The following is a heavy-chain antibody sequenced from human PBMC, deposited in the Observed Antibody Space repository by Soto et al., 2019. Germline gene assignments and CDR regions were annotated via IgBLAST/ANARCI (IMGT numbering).Heavy chain of an antibody. CDR1: GFSLRSDW. Sequence: EVQLVESGGGLVKPGGSLRLSCAAIGFSLRSDWMAWVRQIPGKGLEFVANIKEDGSVKNYVDSVKGRFSISRDNDKNSLYLQMNSLRAEDTAVYYCGTDRWGGAFDMWGQGTTVTVSS. J-gene: IGHJ3*02. V-gene: IGHV3-7*01. D-gene: IGHD3-10*01. CDR3: GTDRWGGAFDM. CDR2: IKEDGSVK.